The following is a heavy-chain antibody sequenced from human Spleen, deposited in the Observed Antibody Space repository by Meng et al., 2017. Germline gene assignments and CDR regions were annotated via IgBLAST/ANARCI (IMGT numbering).Heavy chain of an antibody. CDR3: AKDQGYGTSGYYYLPLFDY. Sequence: GGSLRLSCVASGGTFRNFWMTWVRQAPGKGLEWVSAINGGGSGTFYADSVKGRFAISRDNSKNTLYLQMNSLRAEDTAIYYCAKDQGYGTSGYYYLPLFDYWGQGTLVTVSS. V-gene: IGHV3-23*01. J-gene: IGHJ4*02. CDR1: GGTFRNFW. CDR2: INGGGSGT. D-gene: IGHD3-22*01.